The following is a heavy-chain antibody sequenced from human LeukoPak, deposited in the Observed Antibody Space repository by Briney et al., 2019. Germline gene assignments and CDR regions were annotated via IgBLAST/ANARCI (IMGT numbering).Heavy chain of an antibody. J-gene: IGHJ4*02. CDR3: ASLYYDYGGNSGGDY. D-gene: IGHD4-23*01. Sequence: SQTLSLTCAVSGGSISSGGYSWSWIWQPPGKGLEWIGYIYHSGNTYYNPSLKSRVTISVDRSKNQFSLKLSSVTAADTAVYYCASLYYDYGGNSGGDYWGQGTLVTVSS. V-gene: IGHV4-30-2*01. CDR1: GGSISSGGYS. CDR2: IYHSGNT.